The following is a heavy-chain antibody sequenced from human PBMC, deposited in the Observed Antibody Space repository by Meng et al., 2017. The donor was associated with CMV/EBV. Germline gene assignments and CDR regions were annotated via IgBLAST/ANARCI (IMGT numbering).Heavy chain of an antibody. D-gene: IGHD6-6*01. CDR2: IWYDGSNK. V-gene: IGHV3-33*01. Sequence: GESLKISCAASGFTFSSYGMHWVRQAPGKGLEWVAVIWYDGSNKYYADSVKGRFTISRDNAKNSLYLQMNSLRAEDTAVYYCARDRARGEWFDPWGQGTLVTVSS. CDR3: ARDRARGEWFDP. J-gene: IGHJ5*02. CDR1: GFTFSSYG.